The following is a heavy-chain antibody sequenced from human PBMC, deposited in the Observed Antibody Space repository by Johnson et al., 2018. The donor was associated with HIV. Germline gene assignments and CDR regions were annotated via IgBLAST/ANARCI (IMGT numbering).Heavy chain of an antibody. D-gene: IGHD3-10*01. CDR3: ARVQGDRGAYDAFAI. J-gene: IGHJ3*02. V-gene: IGHV3-30*02. Sequence: QVQLVESGGGVVQPGGSMRLSCAASAFTFSSYGMHWVRQAPGKGLEWVAFIRYDGSNKYYADSVKGRFNISRDNSKTTLYLQMNSLRAEDTALYYCARVQGDRGAYDAFAIWGQGTMVTVSS. CDR2: IRYDGSNK. CDR1: AFTFSSYG.